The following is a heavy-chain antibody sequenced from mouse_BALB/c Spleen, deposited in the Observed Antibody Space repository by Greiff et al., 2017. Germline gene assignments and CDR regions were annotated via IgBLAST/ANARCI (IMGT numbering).Heavy chain of an antibody. V-gene: IGHV1-63*02. D-gene: IGHD2-1*01. J-gene: IGHJ4*01. CDR1: GYTFTNYW. CDR2: IYPGGGYT. CDR3: ARCYGNYLYYYAMDY. Sequence: VQLQQSGAELVRPGTSVKISCKASGYTFTNYWLGWVKQRPGHGLEWIGDIYPGGGYTNYNEKFKGKATLTADTSSSTAYMQLSSLTSEDSAVYFCARCYGNYLYYYAMDYWGQGTSVTVSS.